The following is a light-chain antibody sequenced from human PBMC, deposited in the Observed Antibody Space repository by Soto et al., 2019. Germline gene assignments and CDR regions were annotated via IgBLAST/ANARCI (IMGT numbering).Light chain of an antibody. Sequence: EIVLTQSPGTLSLSPGERATLSCWASQNVMSNYLAWYQQKPGQAPRLLIYGASSRATGIPDRFGGSGSGTDFTLTISRLEPEDFAVYSCQQYSSSTRTFGQGTKVEIK. CDR3: QQYSSSTRT. V-gene: IGKV3-20*01. CDR1: QNVMSNY. CDR2: GAS. J-gene: IGKJ1*01.